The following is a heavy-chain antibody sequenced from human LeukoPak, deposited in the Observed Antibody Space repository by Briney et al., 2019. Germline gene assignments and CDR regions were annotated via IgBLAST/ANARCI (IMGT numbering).Heavy chain of an antibody. D-gene: IGHD3-22*01. V-gene: IGHV3-48*03. CDR2: ISSSGSTI. CDR1: GFTFSSYE. J-gene: IGHJ4*02. CDR3: ARGHSYRRIVVVITNYYFDY. Sequence: PGGSLRLSCAASGFTFSSYEMNWVRQAPGKGLEWVSYISSSGSTIYYADSVKGRFTISRDNAKNSLYLQMNSLRAEDTAVYYCARGHSYRRIVVVITNYYFDYWGQGTLVTVSS.